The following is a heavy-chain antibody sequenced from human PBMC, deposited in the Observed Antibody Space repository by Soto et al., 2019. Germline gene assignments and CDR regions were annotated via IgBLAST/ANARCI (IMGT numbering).Heavy chain of an antibody. CDR1: GFTFSSYA. V-gene: IGHV3-23*01. D-gene: IGHD6-13*01. Sequence: DVQLLESGGGLVQPGGSLRLSCAASGFTFSSYAMNWVRQAPGKGPEWVSFISGTGGTTNYADSVKGRFTISRDNSNDTLYLEMNSLRAEDTAVYYCAKGKFSSSWYFDSWGQGTLVTVSA. CDR2: ISGTGGTT. CDR3: AKGKFSSSWYFDS. J-gene: IGHJ4*02.